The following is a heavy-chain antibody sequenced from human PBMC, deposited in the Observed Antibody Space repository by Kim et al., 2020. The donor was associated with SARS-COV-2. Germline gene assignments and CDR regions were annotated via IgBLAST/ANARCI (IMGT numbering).Heavy chain of an antibody. Sequence: ASVKVSCKVSGYTLTELSMHWVRQAPGKGLEWMGGFDPEDGETIYAQKFQGRVTMTEDTSTDTAYMELSSLRSEDTAVYYCATRRVLRYFDWSYSNFDYWGQGTLVTVSS. V-gene: IGHV1-24*01. D-gene: IGHD3-9*01. CDR1: GYTLTELS. CDR2: FDPEDGET. J-gene: IGHJ4*02. CDR3: ATRRVLRYFDWSYSNFDY.